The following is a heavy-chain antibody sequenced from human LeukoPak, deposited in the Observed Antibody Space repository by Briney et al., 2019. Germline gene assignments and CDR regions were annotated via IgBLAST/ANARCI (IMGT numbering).Heavy chain of an antibody. Sequence: GSLRLSCAASGFSFSTYGMHWLRQTPGKGLDWVALISYDGSNKYYADSVKGRFTISRDNSKNTLYLQMNSLRPEDTAVYYCAKAKVAADFDYWGQGTLVTVSS. CDR1: GFSFSTYG. CDR3: AKAKVAADFDY. J-gene: IGHJ4*02. D-gene: IGHD6-19*01. V-gene: IGHV3-30*18. CDR2: ISYDGSNK.